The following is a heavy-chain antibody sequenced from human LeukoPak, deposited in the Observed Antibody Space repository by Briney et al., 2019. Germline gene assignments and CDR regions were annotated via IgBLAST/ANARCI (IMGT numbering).Heavy chain of an antibody. CDR1: GYTFTSYY. V-gene: IGHV1-46*01. CDR2: INPNDGTT. Sequence: GASVKVSYKTSGYTFTSYYMHWVRQAPGQGLEWMGIINPNDGTTIYAQKFQGIFTMTRDTSTSTVYMELSSLTAEDTAVYYCARGASRSSTSDDAFDIWGQGTLVTVS. CDR3: ARGASRSSTSDDAFDI. D-gene: IGHD1-26*01. J-gene: IGHJ3*02.